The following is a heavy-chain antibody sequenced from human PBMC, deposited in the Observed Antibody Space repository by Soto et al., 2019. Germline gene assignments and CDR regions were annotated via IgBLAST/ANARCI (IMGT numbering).Heavy chain of an antibody. V-gene: IGHV1-69*13. J-gene: IGHJ4*02. Sequence: SVKVSCKASGGTLNNYAISWVRQAPGQGLEWMGGIITAFGPGVYAQKFQGRVTITADESTKTAYMDLNSLTSEDTAVYYCAAGGSWARLDNWGQGTLVTVSS. CDR2: IITAFGPG. D-gene: IGHD6-13*01. CDR3: AAGGSWARLDN. CDR1: GGTLNNYA.